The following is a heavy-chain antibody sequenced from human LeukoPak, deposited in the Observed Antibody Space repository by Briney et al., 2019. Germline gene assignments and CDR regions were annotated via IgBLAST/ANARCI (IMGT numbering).Heavy chain of an antibody. CDR2: ISSSSSYI. D-gene: IGHD5-24*01. J-gene: IGHJ4*02. CDR3: ARDAEMATISSYFDY. Sequence: GGSLRLSCAASGFTFSSYSMNWVRQAPGKGLECVSSISSSSSYIYYADSVKGRFTISRDNAKNSLYLQMNSLRAEDTAVYYCARDAEMATISSYFDYWGQGTLVTVSS. V-gene: IGHV3-21*01. CDR1: GFTFSSYS.